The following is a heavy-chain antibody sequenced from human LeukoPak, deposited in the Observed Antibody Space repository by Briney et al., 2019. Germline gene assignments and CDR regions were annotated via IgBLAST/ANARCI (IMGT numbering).Heavy chain of an antibody. V-gene: IGHV1-24*01. CDR3: ATGRSGSYYRSPFDY. D-gene: IGHD1-26*01. J-gene: IGHJ4*02. CDR1: GYTLTELS. Sequence: VASVKVSFKVSGYTLTELSMHWVRQAPGKGLEWMGGFDPEDGETIYAQKFQGRVTMTEDTSTDTAYMELSSLRSEDTAVYYCATGRSGSYYRSPFDYWGQGTLVTVSS. CDR2: FDPEDGET.